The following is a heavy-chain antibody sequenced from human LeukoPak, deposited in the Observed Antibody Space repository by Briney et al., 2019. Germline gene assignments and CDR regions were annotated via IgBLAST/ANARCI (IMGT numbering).Heavy chain of an antibody. CDR1: GGSISSYY. CDR3: ARITMVRGVMSYYYYGMDV. CDR2: IYYSGST. V-gene: IGHV4-59*01. J-gene: IGHJ6*02. D-gene: IGHD3-10*01. Sequence: SETLSLTCSVSGGSISSYYWSWIRQPPGKGLEWIGYIYYSGSTNYNPSLKSRVTISVDTSKNQFSLKLSSVTAADTAVYYCARITMVRGVMSYYYYGMDVWGQGTTVTVSS.